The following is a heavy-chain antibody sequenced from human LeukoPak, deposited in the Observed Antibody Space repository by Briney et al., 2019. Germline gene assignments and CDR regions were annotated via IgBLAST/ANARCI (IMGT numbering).Heavy chain of an antibody. Sequence: GGSLRLSCAVSGFSIRSNYMSWVRQAPGKGLEWVSLIYSGGSTYYAESVKGGFTIFRHKSTNTMFLQMNSLRTEDTAVYYCARGACDSPGCYGFYYYGLDVWGQGTTVTVSS. CDR1: GFSIRSNY. V-gene: IGHV3-53*04. J-gene: IGHJ6*02. D-gene: IGHD5-18*01. CDR2: IYSGGST. CDR3: ARGACDSPGCYGFYYYGLDV.